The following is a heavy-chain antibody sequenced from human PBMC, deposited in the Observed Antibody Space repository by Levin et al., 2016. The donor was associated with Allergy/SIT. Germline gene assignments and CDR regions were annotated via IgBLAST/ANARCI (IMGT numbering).Heavy chain of an antibody. CDR3: ARVELLDDFWSGYYSFDY. Sequence: GESLKISCAASGFTFSSYSMNWVRQAPGKGLEWVSSISSSSSYIYYADSVKGRFTISRDNAKNSLYLQMNSLRAEDTAVYYCARVELLDDFWSGYYSFDYWGQGTLVTVSS. CDR2: ISSSSSYI. D-gene: IGHD3-3*01. J-gene: IGHJ4*02. CDR1: GFTFSSYS. V-gene: IGHV3-21*04.